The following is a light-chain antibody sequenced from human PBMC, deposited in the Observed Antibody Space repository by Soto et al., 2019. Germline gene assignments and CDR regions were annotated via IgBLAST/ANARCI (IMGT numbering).Light chain of an antibody. Sequence: QSALTQPASVSGSPGQSITISCTGATSDFGGSKYVSWYQHHPGKAPKIMIYEVSNRPSGVSNRFSGSKSGNTASLTISGLQAGDEAAYYCSAYAGSSAPVLFGGGTKGTVL. CDR2: EVS. CDR3: SAYAGSSAPVL. V-gene: IGLV2-14*01. CDR1: TSDFGGSKY. J-gene: IGLJ2*01.